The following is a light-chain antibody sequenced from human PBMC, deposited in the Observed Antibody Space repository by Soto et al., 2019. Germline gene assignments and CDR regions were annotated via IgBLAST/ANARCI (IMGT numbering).Light chain of an antibody. CDR3: QQYCSSPWT. CDR2: GAS. Sequence: DIVLTQSPGTLSLSPGERATLSCRASQSLSSRFLAWYQQKPGQAPRLLIYGASIRAKGIPDRFSGSGSGTDFPLTISRVEPDDVAVYYCQQYCSSPWTFGQGTKVEIK. V-gene: IGKV3-20*01. J-gene: IGKJ1*01. CDR1: QSLSSRF.